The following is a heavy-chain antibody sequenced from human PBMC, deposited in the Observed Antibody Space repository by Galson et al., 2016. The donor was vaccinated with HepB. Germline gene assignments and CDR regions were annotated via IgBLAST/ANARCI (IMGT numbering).Heavy chain of an antibody. D-gene: IGHD3-16*02. CDR2: IYSGGST. J-gene: IGHJ4*02. CDR1: GFAVRSNI. V-gene: IGHV3-53*01. Sequence: SLRLSCAVSGFAVRSNIMAWVRQAPGRGLEWVSLIYSGGSTYYADSVRGRFTISRDISKNTLFLEMLNLRAEDTAVYYCARVQTFYDYTWGTSRPRYFDYWGQGTLVTVSS. CDR3: ARVQTFYDYTWGTSRPRYFDY.